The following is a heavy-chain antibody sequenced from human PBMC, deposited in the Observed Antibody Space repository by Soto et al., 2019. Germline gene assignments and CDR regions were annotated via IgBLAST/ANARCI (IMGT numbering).Heavy chain of an antibody. J-gene: IGHJ6*02. CDR3: ARGAVPAAIYYYGMDV. CDR1: GGTFSSYA. D-gene: IGHD2-2*01. CDR2: IIPIFGTA. V-gene: IGHV1-69*13. Sequence: LVEVSCKASGGTFSSYAISWVRQAPGQGLEWMGGIIPIFGTANYAQKFQGRVTITADESTSTAYMELSSLRSEDTAAYYCARGAVPAAIYYYGMDVWGQGTTVTV.